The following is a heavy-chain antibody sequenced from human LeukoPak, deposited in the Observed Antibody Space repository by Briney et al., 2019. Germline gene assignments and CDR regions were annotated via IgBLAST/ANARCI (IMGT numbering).Heavy chain of an antibody. CDR3: ATSGYDDYYYYYGMDV. CDR2: MNPNSGNT. Sequence: ASVKVSCKASGYTFTSYDIKWVRQATGQGLEWMGWMNPNSGNTGYAQKFQGRVTMTRNTSISTAYMELSSLRSEDTAVYYCATSGYDDYYYYYGMDVWGQGTTVTVSS. V-gene: IGHV1-8*01. CDR1: GYTFTSYD. J-gene: IGHJ6*02. D-gene: IGHD5-12*01.